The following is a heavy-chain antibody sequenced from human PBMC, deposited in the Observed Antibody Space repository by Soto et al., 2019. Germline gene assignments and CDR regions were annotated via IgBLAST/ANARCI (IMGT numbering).Heavy chain of an antibody. CDR2: ISGSGGST. CDR1: GFNFISYA. CDR3: AKLSSPINDLAEPGPDY. Sequence: GGSLRLSYAASGFNFISYAMSWVRQAPGKGLEWVSAISGSGGSTYYADSVKGRFTISRDNSKNTLYLQMNSLRAEDTAVYYCAKLSSPINDLAEPGPDYWGQGTLVTVSS. V-gene: IGHV3-23*01. J-gene: IGHJ4*02. D-gene: IGHD6-13*01.